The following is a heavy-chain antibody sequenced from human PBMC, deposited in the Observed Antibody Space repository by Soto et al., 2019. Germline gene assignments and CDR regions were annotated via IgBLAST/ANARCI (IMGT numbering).Heavy chain of an antibody. D-gene: IGHD5-12*01. J-gene: IGHJ4*02. CDR1: GFTFGSYG. V-gene: IGHV3-33*01. CDR3: GHGGVATIGGAFDY. Sequence: QVQLVESGGGVVQPGRSLRLSCAASGFTFGSYGMHWVRQAPGKGLEWVAVIWYDGSKNYYADSVKGRFTISRDNSKNRGCVSKTSLNAADKAVYYCGHGGVATIGGAFDYWGQGTLVTVSS. CDR2: IWYDGSKN.